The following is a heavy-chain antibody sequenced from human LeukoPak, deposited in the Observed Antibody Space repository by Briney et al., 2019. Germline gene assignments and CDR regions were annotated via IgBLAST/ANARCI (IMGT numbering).Heavy chain of an antibody. D-gene: IGHD2-2*01. CDR3: ARDHCSSTSCYEMDY. CDR2: ISSSSSYI. J-gene: IGHJ4*02. CDR1: GFTFSSYS. V-gene: IGHV3-21*01. Sequence: GGSLRLSCAASGFTFSSYSMNWVRQAPGKGLEWVSSISSSSSYIYYADSVKGRFTISRDNAKNSLYLQMNSLRAEDTAVYYCARDHCSSTSCYEMDYWGQGTLVTVSS.